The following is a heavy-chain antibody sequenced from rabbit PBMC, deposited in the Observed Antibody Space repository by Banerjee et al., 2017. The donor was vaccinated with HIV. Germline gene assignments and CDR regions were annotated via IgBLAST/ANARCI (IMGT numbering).Heavy chain of an antibody. J-gene: IGHJ4*01. D-gene: IGHD7-1*01. CDR1: GFSFSSSYW. CDR3: ARVYPGDSHHINL. CDR2: INTSSGNT. Sequence: QEQLEESGGDLVKPEGSLTLTCTASGFSFSSSYWMCWVRQAPGKGLEWIACINTSSGNTVYANWAKGRFTISRTSSTTVTLQMTNLTGADTATYFCARVYPGDSHHINLWGQGTLVTVS. V-gene: IGHV1S45*01.